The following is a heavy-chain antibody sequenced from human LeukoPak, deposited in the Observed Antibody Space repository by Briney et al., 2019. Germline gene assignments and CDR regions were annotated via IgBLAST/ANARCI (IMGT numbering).Heavy chain of an antibody. J-gene: IGHJ3*02. CDR3: ARGPYSYDSSGAFDI. V-gene: IGHV4-61*02. D-gene: IGHD3-22*01. CDR2: ISSSGST. CDR1: GDSISSGDYY. Sequence: SETLPLTCTVSGDSISSGDYYWSWIRQPAGKGLEWIGRISSSGSTNYNPSLKSRVTISVDTSKNQFSLKLSSATAADTAVYFCARGPYSYDSSGAFDIWGQGTMVTVSS.